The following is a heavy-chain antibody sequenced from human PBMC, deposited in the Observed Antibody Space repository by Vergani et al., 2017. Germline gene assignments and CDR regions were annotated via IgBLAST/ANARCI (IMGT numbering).Heavy chain of an antibody. V-gene: IGHV3-48*01. Sequence: EVQLVESGGGLVQPGGSLRLSCAASGFTFSSYSMNWVRQAPGKGLEWVSYINGGSSSIYYADSVKGRFTISRDNAKKSLYLKMNSLRAEDTAVYYCARELPYGDYTFDYWGQGILVTVSS. D-gene: IGHD4-17*01. J-gene: IGHJ4*02. CDR3: ARELPYGDYTFDY. CDR1: GFTFSSYS. CDR2: INGGSSSI.